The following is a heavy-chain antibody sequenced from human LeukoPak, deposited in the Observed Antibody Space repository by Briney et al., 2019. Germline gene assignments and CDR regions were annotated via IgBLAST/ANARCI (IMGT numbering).Heavy chain of an antibody. CDR3: ARAGAQQQVVDY. CDR2: INDSENT. D-gene: IGHD6-13*01. CDR1: GVSFSGVY. J-gene: IGHJ4*02. Sequence: KPSQTLSLTCAVYGVSFSGVYWTWIRQPPGKGLEWLGEINDSENTNSNPSLKSRVTISVDTSKNQFSLNLNSVTAADTAVYYCARAGAQQQVVDYWGQGALVTVSS. V-gene: IGHV4-34*01.